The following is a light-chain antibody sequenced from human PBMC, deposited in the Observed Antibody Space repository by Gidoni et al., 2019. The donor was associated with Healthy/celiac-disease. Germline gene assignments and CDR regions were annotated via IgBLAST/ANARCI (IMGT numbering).Light chain of an antibody. J-gene: IGLJ2*01. V-gene: IGLV2-14*01. CDR3: SSFTSTITPVV. CDR1: SSDVGGYNY. CDR2: EVT. Sequence: QSALTQPASVSGSPGQSITISCTGTSSDVGGYNYVSWYQQPPGKAPKLMIYEVTNRPSGVSNRFSGSKSGNTASLTISGLQAEDEADYYCSSFTSTITPVVFGGGTKLTVL.